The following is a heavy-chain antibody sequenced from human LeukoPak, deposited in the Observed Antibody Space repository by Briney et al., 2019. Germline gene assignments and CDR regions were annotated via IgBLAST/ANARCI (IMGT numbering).Heavy chain of an antibody. CDR3: ARPHNYNYYYMDV. V-gene: IGHV3-48*03. CDR2: ISSSGSTI. J-gene: IGHJ6*03. Sequence: GGSLRLSCAASGFSFSSYEMIWVRQAPGKGLEWVSYISSSGSTIYYADSVKGRFTTSRDNAEISLYLQMISPRAEDTAIYYCARPHNYNYYYMDVWGKGTTVTISS. CDR1: GFSFSSYE.